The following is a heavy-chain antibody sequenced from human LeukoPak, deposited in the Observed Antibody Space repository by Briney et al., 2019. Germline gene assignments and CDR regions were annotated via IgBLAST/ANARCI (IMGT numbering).Heavy chain of an antibody. D-gene: IGHD3-10*01. CDR1: GFTFSSYG. CDR3: AKDLEFYYYYGMDV. Sequence: GRSLRLSCAASGFTFSSYGMHWVRQAPGKGLEWVAVISYDGSNKYYADSVKGRFTISRDNSKNTLYLQMNSLRAEDTAVYYCAKDLEFYYYYGMDVWGKGTTVTVSS. J-gene: IGHJ6*04. CDR2: ISYDGSNK. V-gene: IGHV3-30*18.